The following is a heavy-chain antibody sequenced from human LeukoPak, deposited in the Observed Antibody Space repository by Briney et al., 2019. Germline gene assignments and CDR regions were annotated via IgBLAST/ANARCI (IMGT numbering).Heavy chain of an antibody. D-gene: IGHD6-19*01. Sequence: GGSLRLSCAASGFTFSGYALTWVRQAPGKGLEWVSTISDSGGYTYYADSVKGRFTISRDNSKNTLYLQMNSLRAEDTAVYYCAKSITVAEKIDFWGQGTLVTVSS. CDR1: GFTFSGYA. CDR2: ISDSGGYT. V-gene: IGHV3-23*01. J-gene: IGHJ4*02. CDR3: AKSITVAEKIDF.